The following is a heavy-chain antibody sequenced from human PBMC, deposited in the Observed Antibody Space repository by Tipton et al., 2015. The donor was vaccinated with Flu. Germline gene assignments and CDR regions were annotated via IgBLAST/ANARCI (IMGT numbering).Heavy chain of an antibody. J-gene: IGHJ5*02. CDR1: GGSISSGDYH. CDR3: ARPNTDILTGYYRVVDR. V-gene: IGHV4-30-4*01. Sequence: TLSLTCSVSGGSISSGDYHWGWVRQPPGKGLEWIGHIYSTGTTYYNPSLKSRVAISLDTSKNQFSLKLGSVTATDTAMYYCARPNTDILTGYYRVVDRWGQGTLVTVSS. D-gene: IGHD3-9*01. CDR2: IYSTGTT.